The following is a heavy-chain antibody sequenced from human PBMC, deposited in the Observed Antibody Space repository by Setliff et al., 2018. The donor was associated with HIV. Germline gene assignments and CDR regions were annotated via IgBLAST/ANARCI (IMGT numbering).Heavy chain of an antibody. J-gene: IGHJ4*02. V-gene: IGHV4-34*12. CDR3: ARRSGYAEDY. Sequence: SSETLSLTCTVSGDFFSSDYYWGWIRQPPGKGLEWIGEIIHSGGTNYNPSLKSRVTISVDTSKNQFSLKLSSVTAADTAVYYCARRSGYAEDYWGQGTLVTVSS. CDR2: IIHSGGT. D-gene: IGHD5-12*01. CDR1: GDFFSSDYY.